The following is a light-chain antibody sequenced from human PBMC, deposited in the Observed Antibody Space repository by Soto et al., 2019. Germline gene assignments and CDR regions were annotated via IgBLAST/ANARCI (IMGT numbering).Light chain of an antibody. J-gene: IGKJ5*01. CDR3: QQYHNWPPIT. Sequence: EIVLTQSPGTLSLSPGERATLSCRASQSVSSSNLAWYQQKPGQAPRLLIYGASTRATGIPARFSGSGSGTEFTLTIRNLQSEDFAVYFCQQYHNWPPITFGQGTRREIK. V-gene: IGKV3D-15*01. CDR2: GAS. CDR1: QSVSSSN.